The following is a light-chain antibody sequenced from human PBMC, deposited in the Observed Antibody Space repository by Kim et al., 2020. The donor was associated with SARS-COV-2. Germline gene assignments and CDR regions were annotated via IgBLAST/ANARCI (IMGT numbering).Light chain of an antibody. CDR3: QQFGDSPRT. CDR1: HSVSGNY. J-gene: IGKJ1*01. CDR2: SAS. Sequence: EIVLTQSPGTLSLSPGERATLSCRASHSVSGNYLAWYQQNPGQAPRLLIHSASTRATGIPDRFSGSGSGTDFTLTINGLEPEDFAVYYCQQFGDSPRTFGQGTKVDIK. V-gene: IGKV3-20*01.